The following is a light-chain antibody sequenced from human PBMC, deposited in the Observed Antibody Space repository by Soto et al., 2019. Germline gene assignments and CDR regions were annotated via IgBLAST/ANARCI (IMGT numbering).Light chain of an antibody. V-gene: IGKV3-20*01. CDR1: QSVTSSY. J-gene: IGKJ5*01. CDR3: QQCGSSST. Sequence: SVVTQARGTPSSSPGERATLSCRASQSVTSSYLAWYQQKPGQAPRLLIYGASSRATGIPDRFSGSGSGTGFTLTINRLEPEDFAVYYCQQCGSSSTFGQGTRLEIK. CDR2: GAS.